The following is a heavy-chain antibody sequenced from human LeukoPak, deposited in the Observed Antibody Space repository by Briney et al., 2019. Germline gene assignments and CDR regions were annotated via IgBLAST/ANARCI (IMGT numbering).Heavy chain of an antibody. CDR1: GFTFSDYY. Sequence: TGGSLRLSCAASGFTFSDYYMSWIRQAPGKGLEWVSYISSSGSTIYYADSVKGRFTISRDNAKNSLYLQMNSLRAEDTAVYYCARDPVFWSGYSLREFDPWGQGTLVTVSS. CDR3: ARDPVFWSGYSLREFDP. J-gene: IGHJ5*02. CDR2: ISSSGSTI. V-gene: IGHV3-11*01. D-gene: IGHD3-3*01.